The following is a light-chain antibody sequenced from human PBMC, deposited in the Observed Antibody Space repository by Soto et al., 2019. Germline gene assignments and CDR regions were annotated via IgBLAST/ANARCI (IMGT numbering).Light chain of an antibody. J-gene: IGKJ1*01. V-gene: IGKV3-15*01. CDR1: QSVDGY. CDR2: GAS. Sequence: EVVMTPSPGTLSVSLVESATLSCRASQSVDGYLAWYQQKPGQAPRLLIYGASTRATGVTARFRGGGSGTEFTLTISSLQSEDSAVYYCQQYRNWPRTFGQGTKVDIK. CDR3: QQYRNWPRT.